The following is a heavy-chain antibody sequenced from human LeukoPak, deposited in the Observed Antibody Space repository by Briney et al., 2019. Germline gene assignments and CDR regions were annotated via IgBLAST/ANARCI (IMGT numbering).Heavy chain of an antibody. CDR1: GFTYSSYS. V-gene: IGHV3-48*01. Sequence: PGGSLRLSCAASGFTYSSYSMNWVRQAPGNGLEWVSYISSSSSTIYYADSVKGRFTISRDNAKNSLYLQMNSLRAEDTAVYYCARAGSGSGSYWGQGTLVTVSS. CDR2: ISSSSSTI. CDR3: ARAGSGSGSY. D-gene: IGHD3-10*01. J-gene: IGHJ4*02.